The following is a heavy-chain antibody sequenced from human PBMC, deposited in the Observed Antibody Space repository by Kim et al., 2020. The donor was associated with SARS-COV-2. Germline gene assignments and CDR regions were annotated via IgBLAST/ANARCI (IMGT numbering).Heavy chain of an antibody. J-gene: IGHJ4*02. CDR2: ISDSSSYT. V-gene: IGHV3-11*06. D-gene: IGHD6-6*01. Sequence: GGSLRLSCAASGFTFSAHYMSWIRQAPGKGLEWVSYISDSSSYTKYADSVKGRFTISRDNAKKSVYLQMNSLRVDDTAVYYCARVGEYNSASLLDYWGQGTLVTVSS. CDR3: ARVGEYNSASLLDY. CDR1: GFTFSAHY.